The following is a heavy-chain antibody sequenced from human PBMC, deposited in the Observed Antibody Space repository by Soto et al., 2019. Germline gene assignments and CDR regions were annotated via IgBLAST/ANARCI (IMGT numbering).Heavy chain of an antibody. CDR3: ARGLVVAATRWFDP. CDR2: IYYSGST. CDR1: GGSISSGGYY. D-gene: IGHD2-15*01. J-gene: IGHJ5*02. Sequence: SETLSLTCTVSGGSISSGGYYWSWIRQHPGKGLEWIGYIYYSGSTYYNPSLKNRVTISVDTSKNQFSLKLSSVTAADTAVYYCARGLVVAATRWFDPWGQGTLVTVSS. V-gene: IGHV4-31*03.